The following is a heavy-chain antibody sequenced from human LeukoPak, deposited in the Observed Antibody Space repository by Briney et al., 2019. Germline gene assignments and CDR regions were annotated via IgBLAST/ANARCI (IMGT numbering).Heavy chain of an antibody. V-gene: IGHV1-46*01. Sequence: ASVKVSCKASGFPFTTYSMHWVRQAPGQGLEWVGMINPSGDTTTYAQNFQGRVTMTRDMSTSTVYMELSSLRSEDTAVYFCARVIIVGTNRFDSWGQGTLVTVSS. J-gene: IGHJ4*02. CDR2: INPSGDTT. CDR3: ARVIIVGTNRFDS. CDR1: GFPFTTYS. D-gene: IGHD1-26*01.